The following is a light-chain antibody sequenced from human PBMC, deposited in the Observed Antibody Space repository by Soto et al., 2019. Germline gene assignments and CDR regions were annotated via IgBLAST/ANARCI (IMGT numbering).Light chain of an antibody. CDR1: QSVSSY. Sequence: EIVLTQSPATLSLSPGERATLSCRASQSVSSYLAWYQQKPGQAPRLLIYDASNRATGIQARFSGSGSGTDFTLTISSLEPEDFAVYYCQQRSNWPPTFGGGNKVEIK. V-gene: IGKV3-11*01. CDR3: QQRSNWPPT. CDR2: DAS. J-gene: IGKJ4*01.